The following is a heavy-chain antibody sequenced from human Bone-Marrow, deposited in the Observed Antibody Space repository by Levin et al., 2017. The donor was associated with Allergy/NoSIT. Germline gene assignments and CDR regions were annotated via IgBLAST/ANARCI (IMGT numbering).Heavy chain of an antibody. CDR2: ISYDGDVK. D-gene: IGHD3-3*01. CDR3: AKSMRFLEWLSGIDY. V-gene: IGHV3-30*18. Sequence: GESLKISCAASGFNFSNYGMHWVRQAPGKGLEWMAIISYDGDVKYYTDSVRGRVTISRDNSKNTLYLQMNSLRPEDTAVYYCAKSMRFLEWLSGIDYWGQGTLVTVSS. J-gene: IGHJ4*02. CDR1: GFNFSNYG.